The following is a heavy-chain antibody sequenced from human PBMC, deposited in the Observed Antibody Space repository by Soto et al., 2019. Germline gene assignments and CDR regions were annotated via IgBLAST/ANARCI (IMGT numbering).Heavy chain of an antibody. CDR3: ATNPDSSGHFMDYYYYGMDV. J-gene: IGHJ6*02. CDR2: INPSGGST. V-gene: IGHV1-46*01. CDR1: GYTFTSYY. D-gene: IGHD3-22*01. Sequence: QVQLVQSGAEVKKPGASVKVSCKASGYTFTSYYMHWVRQTPGQGLEWMGIINPSGGSTSYAQKFQGRVTMTRDTSTSTVYMELSSLRSEDTAVYYCATNPDSSGHFMDYYYYGMDVWGQGTTVTVSS.